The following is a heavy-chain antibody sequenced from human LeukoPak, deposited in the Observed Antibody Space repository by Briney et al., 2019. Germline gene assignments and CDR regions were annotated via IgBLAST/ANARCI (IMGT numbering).Heavy chain of an antibody. CDR2: IYVGDSDT. J-gene: IGHJ3*01. CDR1: GHTFSISW. D-gene: IGHD2-21*02. Sequence: GDSLKISCKGSGHTFSISWIGWVRQKPVEGLEWMGIIYVGDSDTRYNPSFQGQVTISADRSTRTAYLQWSSLKSSDTAIYYCARCGHYDAYRVWGQGTLVSVSS. CDR3: ARCGHYDAYRV. V-gene: IGHV5-51*01.